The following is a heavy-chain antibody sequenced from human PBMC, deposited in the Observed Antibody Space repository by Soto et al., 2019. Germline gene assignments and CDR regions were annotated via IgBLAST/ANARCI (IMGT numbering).Heavy chain of an antibody. CDR3: AGAYETF. CDR1: GFIFTNDW. V-gene: IGHV3-7*01. D-gene: IGHD2-21*01. Sequence: LRLSCVDSGFIFTNDWLSWSRQAPLKGLEWVATIKEDGSEKYYVDSVKGRFSISRDNARNSLYLQMNSMRAEDTAVYYCAGAYETFWGRGTLVTVSS. CDR2: IKEDGSEK. J-gene: IGHJ4*02.